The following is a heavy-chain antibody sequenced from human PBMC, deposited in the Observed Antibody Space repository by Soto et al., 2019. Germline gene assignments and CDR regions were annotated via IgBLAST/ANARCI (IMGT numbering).Heavy chain of an antibody. V-gene: IGHV1-69*12. CDR2: IIPIFGTA. CDR3: ARDRSSSWRNYYYYYGMDV. J-gene: IGHJ6*02. Sequence: QVQLVQSGAEVKKPGSSVKVSCKASGGTFSSYAISWVRQAPGQGLEWMGGIIPIFGTANYAQKFQGRVTITADESTSTAYMELSSLRSEDTAVYYCARDRSSSWRNYYYYYGMDVWGQGTTVTVSS. CDR1: GGTFSSYA. D-gene: IGHD6-13*01.